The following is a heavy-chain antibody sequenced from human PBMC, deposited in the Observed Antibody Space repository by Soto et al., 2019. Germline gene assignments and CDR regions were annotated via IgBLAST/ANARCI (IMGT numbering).Heavy chain of an antibody. J-gene: IGHJ4*02. CDR2: ISYDGSNK. V-gene: IGHV3-30*03. D-gene: IGHD2-2*01. CDR3: VPNQRLDY. Sequence: QVQLVESGGGVVQPGRSLRRSCAASGFTFSSYVMHWVRQAPGKGLEWVAVISYDGSNKYYADSVKGRFTMSKHNSKYTLYLQMNRLRAEHPAVYYCVPNQRLDYWGQGTLVTVSS. CDR1: GFTFSSYV.